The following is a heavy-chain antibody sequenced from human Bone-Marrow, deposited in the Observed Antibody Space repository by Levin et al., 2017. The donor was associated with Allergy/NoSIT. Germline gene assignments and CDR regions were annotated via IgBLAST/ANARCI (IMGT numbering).Heavy chain of an antibody. CDR1: GYSFTSHW. CDR3: ARLLYDTSGLDY. J-gene: IGHJ4*02. Sequence: PGESLKISCRGSGYSFTSHWIAWVRQMPGKGLEWMGSIYPGDSDTRYNPSFQGQVTVSADKSISTAYLHWSSLKASDTAMYYCARLLYDTSGLDYWGQGALVTVSS. V-gene: IGHV5-51*01. CDR2: IYPGDSDT. D-gene: IGHD3-22*01.